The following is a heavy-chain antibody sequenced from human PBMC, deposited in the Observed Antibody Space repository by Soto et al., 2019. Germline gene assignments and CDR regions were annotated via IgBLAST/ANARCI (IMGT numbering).Heavy chain of an antibody. D-gene: IGHD3-3*01. CDR3: AREVSYYVFCIGYYAGVYYYHYVLAF. CDR1: GGSISSYY. CDR2: IYYSGST. V-gene: IGHV4-59*01. Sequence: PSETLSLTCTVSGGSISSYYLSWIRQPPGKGLEWIGYIYYSGSTNYNPSLKSRVTISVDTSKNQFSLKLSSVTAADTAVYYCAREVSYYVFCIGYYAGVYYYHYVLAFGGKGTTVPVSS. J-gene: IGHJ6*04.